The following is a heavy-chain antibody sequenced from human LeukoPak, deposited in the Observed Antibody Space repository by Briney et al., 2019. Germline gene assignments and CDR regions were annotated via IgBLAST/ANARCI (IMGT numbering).Heavy chain of an antibody. D-gene: IGHD3-10*01. J-gene: IGHJ4*02. CDR3: ARHYYYGSGSYPVGFDY. CDR1: GFTFSSYA. CDR2: ISGSGGST. V-gene: IGHV3-23*01. Sequence: PGGSLRLSCAASGFTFSSYAMGWVRQAPGKGLEWVSGISGSGGSTYYADSVKGRFTISRDNSKNTLYLQMNSLRAEDTALYYCARHYYYGSGSYPVGFDYWGQGTLVTVSS.